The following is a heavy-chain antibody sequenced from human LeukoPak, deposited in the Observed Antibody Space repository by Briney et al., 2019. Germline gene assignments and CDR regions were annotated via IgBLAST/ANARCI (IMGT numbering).Heavy chain of an antibody. CDR3: ARLGAATFNVLRFLEWGGFDY. J-gene: IGHJ4*02. V-gene: IGHV5-51*01. CDR2: IYPGDSDT. CDR1: GYSFTSYW. D-gene: IGHD3-3*01. Sequence: GESLKISCKGSGYSFTSYWIGWVRQMPGKGLEWMGIIYPGDSDTRYSPSFQGQVTISAGKSISTAYLQWSSLKASDTAMYYCARLGAATFNVLRFLEWGGFDYWGQGTLVTVSS.